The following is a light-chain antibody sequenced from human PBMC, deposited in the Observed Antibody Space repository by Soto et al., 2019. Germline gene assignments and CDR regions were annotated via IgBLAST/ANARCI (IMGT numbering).Light chain of an antibody. V-gene: IGKV3-20*01. Sequence: EIVMTQSPAPLSVSPGERAALSCRASQSVTISLAWYQQKPGQAPRLLIYGASSRATGIPDRFSGSGSGTDFTLTISRLEPEDFAVYYCQQYGSSPWTFGQGTKVDIK. CDR2: GAS. CDR3: QQYGSSPWT. J-gene: IGKJ1*01. CDR1: QSVTIS.